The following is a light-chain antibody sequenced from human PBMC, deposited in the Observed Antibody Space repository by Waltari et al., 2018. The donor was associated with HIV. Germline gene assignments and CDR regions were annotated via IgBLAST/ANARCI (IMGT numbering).Light chain of an antibody. Sequence: LTQSPSASASVGASVKLTCTLSSGHSSYTIAWHQQQPQKGPRYLMKIHTDGRHTKGDGIPDRFSGSSSGAERSLTISRLQSEDEADYYCQTWGSGIQVFGGGTKLTVL. CDR1: SGHSSYT. V-gene: IGLV4-69*02. J-gene: IGLJ2*01. CDR2: IHTDGRH. CDR3: QTWGSGIQV.